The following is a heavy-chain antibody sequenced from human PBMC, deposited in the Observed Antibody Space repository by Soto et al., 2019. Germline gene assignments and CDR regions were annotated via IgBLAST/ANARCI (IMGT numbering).Heavy chain of an antibody. CDR2: ISSNSAYI. CDR1: GFTFRSFT. D-gene: IGHD3-10*01. CDR3: TRDASRERSARGWFAS. V-gene: IGHV3-21*01. J-gene: IGHJ5*01. Sequence: KPAGSLRLSCAASGFTFRSFTMNWVRQAPGKGLEWVSTISSNSAYIYYTDALRGRFTISRDNAKNSLHPQMNTLRAEDTAVYYCTRDASRERSARGWFASWGQGTLVTLSS.